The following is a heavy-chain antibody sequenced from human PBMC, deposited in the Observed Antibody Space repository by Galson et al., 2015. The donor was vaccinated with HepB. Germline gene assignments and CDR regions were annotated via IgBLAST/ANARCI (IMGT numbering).Heavy chain of an antibody. CDR3: ARDHKSGWFGGHY. V-gene: IGHV4-39*07. D-gene: IGHD3-10*01. CDR2: IDYTGSA. J-gene: IGHJ4*02. CDR1: GDSIRSSSHL. Sequence: LSLTCTVTGDSIRSSSHLWGWIRQPPGKELEWIGSIDYTGSAYYKPSLKSRVTMSVDTSKNEFSMRLTSVTGADTAMYYCARDHKSGWFGGHYWGQGTLVTV.